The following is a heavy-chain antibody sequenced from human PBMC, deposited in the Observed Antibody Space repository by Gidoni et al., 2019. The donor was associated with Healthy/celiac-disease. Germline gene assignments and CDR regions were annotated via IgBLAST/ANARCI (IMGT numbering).Heavy chain of an antibody. CDR3: ARVGQQLAIDY. Sequence: EVQLVESGGGLVQPGGSLRLSCAASGFTFSSYDMHWVRQATGKGLEWVSAIGTAGDTYYPGSVKGRFTISRENAKNSLYLQMNSLRAGDTAVYYCARVGQQLAIDYWDQGTLVTVSS. D-gene: IGHD6-13*01. J-gene: IGHJ4*02. V-gene: IGHV3-13*01. CDR1: GFTFSSYD. CDR2: IGTAGDT.